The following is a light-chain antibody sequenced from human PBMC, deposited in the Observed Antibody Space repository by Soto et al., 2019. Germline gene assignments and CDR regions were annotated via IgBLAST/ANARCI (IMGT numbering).Light chain of an antibody. CDR1: QSVSSSY. CDR2: GAS. V-gene: IGKV3-20*01. Sequence: ESVLTQSPGTLSLSPGERATLSCRTSQSVSSSYLAWYQQKPGQAPRLLIYGASSRATGIPDRFSGSGSGTDFTLTISRLEPEDFAVYYCQQYGSSPPGTFGQGTKVDI. CDR3: QQYGSSPPGT. J-gene: IGKJ1*01.